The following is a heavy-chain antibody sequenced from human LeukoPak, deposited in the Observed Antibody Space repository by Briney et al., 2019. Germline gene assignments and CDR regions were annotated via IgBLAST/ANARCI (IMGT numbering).Heavy chain of an antibody. Sequence: GGSLRLSCAASGFTFSSYAMSWVRQAPGKGLEWVSAISGSGGSTYYADSVKGRFTISGDNSKNTLYLQMNGLRAEDTAVYYCAKVGSSGYYYANDYWGQGTLVTVSS. CDR2: ISGSGGST. CDR3: AKVGSSGYYYANDY. V-gene: IGHV3-23*01. D-gene: IGHD3-22*01. CDR1: GFTFSSYA. J-gene: IGHJ4*02.